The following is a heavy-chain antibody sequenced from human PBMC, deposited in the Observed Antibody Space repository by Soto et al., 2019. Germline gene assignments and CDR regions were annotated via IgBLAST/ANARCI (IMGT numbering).Heavy chain of an antibody. Sequence: EVQLVESGGGLVQPGGSLRLSCAASGFTFSNYCMYCVRQAPGKGLEWVSRINSDGSVSSHADSVRGRLTISRDNVKNTLYRHMYSRMAEDKAVYVCARGDCVGGTCYSLAGSFYYSMDVCGKGTTVTVFS. CDR1: GFTFSNYC. CDR2: INSDGSVS. J-gene: IGHJ6*03. V-gene: IGHV3-74*02. CDR3: ARGDCVGGTCYSLAGSFYYSMDV. D-gene: IGHD2-15*01.